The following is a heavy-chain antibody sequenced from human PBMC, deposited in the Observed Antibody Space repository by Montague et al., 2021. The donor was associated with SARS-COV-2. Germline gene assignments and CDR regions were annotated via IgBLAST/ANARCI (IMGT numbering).Heavy chain of an antibody. J-gene: IGHJ4*02. Sequence: SETLSLTCAVYGGSISGYYWSWIRQPPGKGLEWIGEINHSGSTNYNPSLKSRITISIDTSKNQFSLKLSSVTAADTAVYYCARFAPSASWGSGSPTTDFDYWGQGTLVTVSS. CDR2: INHSGST. V-gene: IGHV4-34*01. CDR1: GGSISGYY. D-gene: IGHD3-10*01. CDR3: ARFAPSASWGSGSPTTDFDY.